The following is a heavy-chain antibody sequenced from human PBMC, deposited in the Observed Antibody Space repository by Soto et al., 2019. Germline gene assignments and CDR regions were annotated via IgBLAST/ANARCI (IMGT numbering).Heavy chain of an antibody. J-gene: IGHJ6*02. CDR2: ITPIFGTA. CDR3: ATRGWSGADYFYGMDV. Sequence: ASVKVSCKASGGTFSSNAINWVRQAPGQGLEWMGGITPIFGTANYAQKLQGRVKITADKSTNTAYMELSSLSSEDTAVYYCATRGWSGADYFYGMDVWGQGTTVTVSS. D-gene: IGHD3-10*01. V-gene: IGHV1-69*06. CDR1: GGTFSSNA.